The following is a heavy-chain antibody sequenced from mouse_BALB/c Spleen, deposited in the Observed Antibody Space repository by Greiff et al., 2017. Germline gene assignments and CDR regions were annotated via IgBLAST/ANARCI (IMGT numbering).Heavy chain of an antibody. J-gene: IGHJ2*01. V-gene: IGHV5-9-3*01. CDR2: ISSGGSYT. D-gene: IGHD1-1*01. CDR3: ARHYGSSFDY. CDR1: GFTFSSYA. Sequence: EVQLVESGGGLVKPGGSLKLSCAASGFTFSSYAMSWVRQTPEKRLEWVATISSGGSYTYYPDSVKGRFTISRDNAKNTLYLQMSSLRSEDTAMYYCARHYGSSFDYWGQGTTLTVSS.